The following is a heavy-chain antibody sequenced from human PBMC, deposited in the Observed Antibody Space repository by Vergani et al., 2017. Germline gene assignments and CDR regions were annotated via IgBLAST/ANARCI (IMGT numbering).Heavy chain of an antibody. Sequence: EVQLVESGGGLVQPGRSLRLSCAASGFTFDDYAMHWVRQAPGKGLEWVSGISWNSGSTGYADSVKGRFTISRDNAKNSLYLQINSLRAEGTALYYCAKDNVYCTNGVCYYWFDPWGQGTLVTVSS. V-gene: IGHV3-9*01. D-gene: IGHD2-8*01. CDR3: AKDNVYCTNGVCYYWFDP. CDR2: ISWNSGST. CDR1: GFTFDDYA. J-gene: IGHJ5*02.